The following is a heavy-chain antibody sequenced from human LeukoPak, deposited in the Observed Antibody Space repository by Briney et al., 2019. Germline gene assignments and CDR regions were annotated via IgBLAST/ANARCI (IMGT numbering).Heavy chain of an antibody. CDR1: GDSINTSSYY. CDR2: TSYSGST. CDR3: ARIGRGYDFWSGDYYYYYMDV. Sequence: SETLSLTCTVSGDSINTSSYYWGWIRRPPGKGLEWIGSTSYSGSTYYNPSLKSRVTISVGTSKNQFSLRLSSVTATDTAVYYCARIGRGYDFWSGDYYYYYMDVWGKGTTVTVSS. V-gene: IGHV4-39*01. D-gene: IGHD3-3*01. J-gene: IGHJ6*03.